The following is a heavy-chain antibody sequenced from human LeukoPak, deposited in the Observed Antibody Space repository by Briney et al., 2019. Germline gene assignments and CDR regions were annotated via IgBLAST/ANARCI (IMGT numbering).Heavy chain of an antibody. J-gene: IGHJ4*02. CDR3: ARTYCSSTSCYMRVGYYFDY. V-gene: IGHV1-18*01. D-gene: IGHD2-2*02. CDR2: ISAYNGNT. Sequence: ASVKVSCKASGYTFTSYGISWVRQAPGQGLEWMGWISAYNGNTNYAQKLQGRVTMTTDTSTSTAYMELRSLRSDDTAVYYCARTYCSSTSCYMRVGYYFDYWGQGTLVTVSS. CDR1: GYTFTSYG.